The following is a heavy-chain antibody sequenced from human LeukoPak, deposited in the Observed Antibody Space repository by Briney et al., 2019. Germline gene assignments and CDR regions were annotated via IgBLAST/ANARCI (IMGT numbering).Heavy chain of an antibody. CDR1: GGSFNGYY. J-gene: IGHJ4*02. CDR3: ARGGGLYSSSWYPHYYFDY. D-gene: IGHD6-13*01. V-gene: IGHV4-34*01. Sequence: PSETLSLTCAVYGGSFNGYYWSWIRQPPGKGLEWIGEINHSGSTNYNPSLKSRVTISVDTSKNQFSLKLSSVTAADTAVYYCARGGGLYSSSWYPHYYFDYWGQGTLVTVSS. CDR2: INHSGST.